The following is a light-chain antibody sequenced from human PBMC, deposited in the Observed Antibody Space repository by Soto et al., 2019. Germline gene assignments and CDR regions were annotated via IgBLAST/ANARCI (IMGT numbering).Light chain of an antibody. CDR1: QDISSN. CDR2: DAS. Sequence: IVMTQSPATLSVTPGERATLSCRASQDISSNLAWYQQKPGQAPRLLIYDASTRATGIPARFSGSGSETEFTLTITSLQSEDFAVYYCQQYNNWPPYTFGQGTKLEIK. J-gene: IGKJ2*01. CDR3: QQYNNWPPYT. V-gene: IGKV3-15*01.